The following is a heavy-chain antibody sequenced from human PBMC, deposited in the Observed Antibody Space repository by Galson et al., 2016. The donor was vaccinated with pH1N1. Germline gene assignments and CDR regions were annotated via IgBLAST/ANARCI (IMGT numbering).Heavy chain of an antibody. Sequence: QSGAEVTEPGESLTISCKASGGTLSRHTISWVRQAPGQGLEWMGRILPIVGITNYAQKLQGRVTIIADRFTSTVSMELSGLTSDDTAVYYCATETGSSGMDVWDQGTTVTVSS. CDR3: ATETGSSGMDV. CDR2: ILPIVGIT. V-gene: IGHV1-69*02. J-gene: IGHJ6*02. D-gene: IGHD3-10*01. CDR1: GGTLSRHT.